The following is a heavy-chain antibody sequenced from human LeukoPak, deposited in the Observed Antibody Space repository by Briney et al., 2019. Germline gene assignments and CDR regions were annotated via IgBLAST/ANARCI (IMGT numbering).Heavy chain of an antibody. CDR2: INPSGGST. J-gene: IGHJ4*02. V-gene: IGHV1-46*01. CDR3: ARGPPNTAIDY. D-gene: IGHD5-18*01. Sequence: ASVKVSCKASGYTFTSYYMHWVRQAPGQGLEWMGIINPSGGSTSYAQKFQGRVTMTRDTSTSTVYMAMSRMRSEDTAVYYCARGPPNTAIDYWGQGTLVTVSS. CDR1: GYTFTSYY.